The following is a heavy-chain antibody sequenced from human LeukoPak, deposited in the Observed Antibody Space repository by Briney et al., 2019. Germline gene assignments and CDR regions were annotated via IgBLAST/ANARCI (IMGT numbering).Heavy chain of an antibody. CDR3: ARTQEAGYSSGWYDSYYYYYMDV. D-gene: IGHD6-19*01. CDR1: GGSFSGYY. CDR2: INHSGST. J-gene: IGHJ6*03. Sequence: SETLSLTCAVYGGSFSGYYWSWIRQPPGKGLEWIGEINHSGSTNYNPSLKSRVTISVDTSKNQFSLKLSSVTAADTAVYYCARTQEAGYSSGWYDSYYYYYMDVWGKGTTVTISS. V-gene: IGHV4-34*01.